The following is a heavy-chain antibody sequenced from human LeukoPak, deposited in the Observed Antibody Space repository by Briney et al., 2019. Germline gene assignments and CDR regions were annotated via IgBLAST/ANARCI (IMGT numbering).Heavy chain of an antibody. D-gene: IGHD7-27*01. J-gene: IGHJ5*02. CDR1: GYTFTSYH. CDR3: ARANWGSFRWFDP. Sequence: GASVKVSCKASGYTFTSYHMHWVRQAPGQGLEWMGMINPSDGRTNYAQKYQGRVTMTKDTSTSTVYMELSSLRSEDTALYYCARANWGSFRWFDPWGQGTLVTVSP. CDR2: INPSDGRT. V-gene: IGHV1-46*01.